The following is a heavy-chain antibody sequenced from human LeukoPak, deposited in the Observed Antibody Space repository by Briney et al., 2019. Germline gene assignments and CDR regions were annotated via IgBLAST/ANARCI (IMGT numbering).Heavy chain of an antibody. Sequence: GGSLRLSCAASGFPFSSYAMSWVRQAPGRALEWVSAVSGSGGTTFYADSVKGRFTISRDNSKNTLYLQMNSLRAEDTAVYYCAKSDYYDSSGHPSSSEYWGQGTLVTVSS. D-gene: IGHD3-22*01. CDR1: GFPFSSYA. V-gene: IGHV3-23*01. J-gene: IGHJ4*02. CDR2: VSGSGGTT. CDR3: AKSDYYDSSGHPSSSEY.